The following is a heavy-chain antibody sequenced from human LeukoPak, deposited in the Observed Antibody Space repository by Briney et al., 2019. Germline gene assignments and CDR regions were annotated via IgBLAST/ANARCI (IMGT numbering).Heavy chain of an antibody. CDR3: ARGSTSDWPLDH. J-gene: IGHJ4*02. Sequence: ASVKVSCKASGYTFSDYVIHWVRQAPGQRFEWMGWIDAGSGDTRYSQKFQGRVTITRDTSASTAYIELRSLRSEDTAVYYCARGSTSDWPLDHWGQKTLVTISS. CDR1: GYTFSDYV. CDR2: IDAGSGDT. V-gene: IGHV1-3*01. D-gene: IGHD2-2*01.